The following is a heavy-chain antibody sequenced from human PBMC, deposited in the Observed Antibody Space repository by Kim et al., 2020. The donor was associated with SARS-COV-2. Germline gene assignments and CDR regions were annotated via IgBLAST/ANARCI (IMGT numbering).Heavy chain of an antibody. CDR3: ARGDSSSGLYYYYYYGMDV. Sequence: ASVKVSCKASGYTFTGYYMHWVRQAPGQGLEWMGWINPNSGGTIYAQKFQGWVTMTRDTSISTAYMELSRLRSDDTAVYYCARGDSSSGLYYYYYYGMDVWGQGTTVTVSS. J-gene: IGHJ6*02. D-gene: IGHD6-19*01. V-gene: IGHV1-2*04. CDR2: INPNSGGT. CDR1: GYTFTGYY.